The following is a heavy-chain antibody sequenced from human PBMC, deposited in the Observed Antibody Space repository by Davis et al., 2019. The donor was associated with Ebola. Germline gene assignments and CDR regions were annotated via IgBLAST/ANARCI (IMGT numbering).Heavy chain of an antibody. Sequence: GESLKISCEGSGYTFTNYWISWLRQMPGKGLEWMGRIDPTDSFTQYSPSFQGHVTISIDRSINTAYLQWSNLEASDTAMYYCARHVFDFDMAFDYWGQGTLVTVSS. J-gene: IGHJ4*02. V-gene: IGHV5-10-1*01. D-gene: IGHD2-21*01. CDR3: ARHVFDFDMAFDY. CDR1: GYTFTNYW. CDR2: IDPTDSFT.